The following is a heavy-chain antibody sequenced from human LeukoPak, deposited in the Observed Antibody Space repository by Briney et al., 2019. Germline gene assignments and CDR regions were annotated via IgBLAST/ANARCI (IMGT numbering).Heavy chain of an antibody. Sequence: GSLRLSCTTSGFNFRAYWMGWVRQAPGKGLEWIGYIYYSGSTNYNPSLKSRVTISVDTSKNQFSLKLSSVTAADTAVYYRARGLGPVGAFDIWGQGTMVTVSS. V-gene: IGHV4-59*12. CDR2: IYYSGST. CDR3: ARGLGPVGAFDI. J-gene: IGHJ3*02. CDR1: GFNFRAYW.